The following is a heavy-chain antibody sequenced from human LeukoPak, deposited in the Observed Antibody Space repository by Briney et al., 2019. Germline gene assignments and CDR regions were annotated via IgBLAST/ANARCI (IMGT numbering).Heavy chain of an antibody. CDR2: ISGSGGST. D-gene: IGHD5-18*01. J-gene: IGHJ4*02. CDR3: ARDWEGYSYGFFDY. CDR1: GFTFSSYG. Sequence: GGTLRLSCAASGFTFSSYGMSWVRQAPGKGLEWVSAISGSGGSTYYADSLKGRFTISRDNPKNSLYLQMNSLRAEDTAVYYCARDWEGYSYGFFDYWGQGTLVTVSS. V-gene: IGHV3-23*01.